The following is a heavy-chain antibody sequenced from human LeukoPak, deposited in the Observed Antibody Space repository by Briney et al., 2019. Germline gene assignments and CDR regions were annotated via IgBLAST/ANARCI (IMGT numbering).Heavy chain of an antibody. V-gene: IGHV4-59*01. J-gene: IGHJ4*02. CDR2: ISYSGST. CDR3: TRGSAN. CDR1: GGSINSYY. D-gene: IGHD6-19*01. Sequence: SETLSLTCTVSGGSINSYYWSWIRQPPGKGLEWIGYISYSGSTNYNPSLKSRVTISVDTSKNQFFLKLSSVTAADTALYYCTRGSANWGQGTLVTVSS.